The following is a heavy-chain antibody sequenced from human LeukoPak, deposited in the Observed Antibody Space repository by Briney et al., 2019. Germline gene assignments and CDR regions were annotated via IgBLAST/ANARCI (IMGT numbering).Heavy chain of an antibody. CDR1: GDSIRSDSHY. V-gene: IGHV4-39*01. CDR2: IHYSGST. Sequence: SETLSLTCTVSGDSIRSDSHYWGWIRQSPGKGLEWTGSIHYSGSTYYNPSLKSRVTISVDTPKNQFSLKLSSVTAADTAVYYCATHVYSSGWYLDYWGQGALVTVSS. CDR3: ATHVYSSGWYLDY. D-gene: IGHD6-19*01. J-gene: IGHJ4*02.